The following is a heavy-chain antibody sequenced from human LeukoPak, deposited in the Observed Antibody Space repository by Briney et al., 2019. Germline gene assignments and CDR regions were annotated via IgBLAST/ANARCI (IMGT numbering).Heavy chain of an antibody. CDR2: INRNGGST. CDR1: GFTFDDYA. CDR3: ARSGYYHSTTAGVVDY. J-gene: IGHJ4*02. Sequence: GGSLRLSCAASGFTFDDYAMSWVRQAPGKGLEGVSGINRNGGSTGYADSVKGRFTISRDNAKNSLYLQMNSLRAEDTALYYCARSGYYHSTTAGVVDYSGQGTLVTVSS. V-gene: IGHV3-20*04. D-gene: IGHD3-22*01.